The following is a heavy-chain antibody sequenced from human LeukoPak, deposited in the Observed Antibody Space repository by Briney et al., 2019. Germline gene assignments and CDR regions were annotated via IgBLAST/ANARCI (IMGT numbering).Heavy chain of an antibody. CDR3: AREGSAAGIDDAFDI. CDR2: INTDGSRT. J-gene: IGHJ3*02. CDR1: GFTFSSYW. D-gene: IGHD6-13*01. V-gene: IGHV3-74*01. Sequence: GGSLRLSCAASGFTFSSYWMHWVRQAPGKGLVWVSRINTDGSRTNYADSVKGRFTISRDNAKNTLYLQMNSLRAEDTAVYYCAREGSAAGIDDAFDIWGQGTMVTVSS.